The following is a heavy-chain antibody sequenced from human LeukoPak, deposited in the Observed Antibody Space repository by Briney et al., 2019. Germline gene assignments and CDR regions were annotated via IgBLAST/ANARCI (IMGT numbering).Heavy chain of an antibody. V-gene: IGHV1-2*02. Sequence: GASVKVSCKASGYTFTGYYMHWVRQAPGQGLEWMGWINPNSGGTNYAQKFQGRVTMTRDTSISTAYMELSRLRSDDTAVYYCARAVGHKTTVTTVAFDIWGQGTMVTVSS. CDR2: INPNSGGT. CDR1: GYTFTGYY. J-gene: IGHJ3*02. CDR3: ARAVGHKTTVTTVAFDI. D-gene: IGHD4-17*01.